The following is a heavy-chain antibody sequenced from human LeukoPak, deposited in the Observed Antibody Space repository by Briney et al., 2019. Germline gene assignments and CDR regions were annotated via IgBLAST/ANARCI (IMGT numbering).Heavy chain of an antibody. CDR3: AKAWALLNY. V-gene: IGHV3-23*01. Sequence: PGGSLRLSCAASGFTFSSQSMSWVRQAPGKGLEWVSSISSSGGSTHYADSVKGRFTISRDNSKNTLYLQMNSLRAEDTAVYYCAKAWALLNYWGQGTLVTVSS. CDR1: GFTFSSQS. D-gene: IGHD3-10*01. J-gene: IGHJ4*02. CDR2: ISSSGGST.